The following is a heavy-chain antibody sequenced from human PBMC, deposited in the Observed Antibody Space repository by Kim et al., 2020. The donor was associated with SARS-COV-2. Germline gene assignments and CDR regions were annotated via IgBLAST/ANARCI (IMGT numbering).Heavy chain of an antibody. V-gene: IGHV3-23*03. Sequence: GGSLRLSCTASGFTFSSYAMSWVRQAPGKGLEWVSVIYSGGVGTSYADSVKGRFTISRDNSKNTLYLQMSSLRAEDTALYFCARAIIPYITGWYKDYNYGMAVWGQGTTVTVS. D-gene: IGHD6-19*01. J-gene: IGHJ6*02. CDR3: ARAIIPYITGWYKDYNYGMAV. CDR1: GFTFSSYA. CDR2: IYSGGVGT.